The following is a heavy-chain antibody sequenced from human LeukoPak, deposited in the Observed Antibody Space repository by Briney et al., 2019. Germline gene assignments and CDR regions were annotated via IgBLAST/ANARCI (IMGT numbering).Heavy chain of an antibody. CDR2: ISSTSDYI. V-gene: IGHV3-21*01. CDR3: ARILYSSSWIY. J-gene: IGHJ4*02. CDR1: GFTFSAYS. D-gene: IGHD6-13*01. Sequence: GGSLRLSCAVSGFTFSAYSMNWVRQAPGKGLEWVSSISSTSDYIYYADSVKGRFTISRDNAKNSLYLQMNSLRAEDTAVYYCARILYSSSWIYWGQGTLVTVSS.